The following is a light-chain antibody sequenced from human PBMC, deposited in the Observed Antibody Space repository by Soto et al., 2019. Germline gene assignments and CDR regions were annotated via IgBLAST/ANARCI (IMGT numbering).Light chain of an antibody. CDR3: QHYNSYPLT. J-gene: IGKJ4*01. Sequence: DIQMTQSPSTLSASVGDRVTITCRASQSISSWLAWYKQKPGKPPTRLIYKASSLESGVPSRYSGSRSGTDFTLTTSSLQPDDVATDYCQHYNSYPLTFGGGTKVEIK. CDR1: QSISSW. CDR2: KAS. V-gene: IGKV1-5*03.